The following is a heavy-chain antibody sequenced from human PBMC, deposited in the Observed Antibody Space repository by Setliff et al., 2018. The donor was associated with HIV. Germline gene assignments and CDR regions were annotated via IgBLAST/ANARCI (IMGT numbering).Heavy chain of an antibody. V-gene: IGHV4-39*07. CDR2: VYNSGIT. J-gene: IGHJ5*02. CDR3: ATCRHRPSNWFDP. CDR1: GGSVSSPGYY. Sequence: SCTVSGGSVSSPGYYWGWIRQPPGKGLEWIGSVYNSGITFKNPSLKSRVTISVDRSGNQFSLRLTSVTAADTAVYYCATCRHRPSNWFDPWGQGTVGTVS.